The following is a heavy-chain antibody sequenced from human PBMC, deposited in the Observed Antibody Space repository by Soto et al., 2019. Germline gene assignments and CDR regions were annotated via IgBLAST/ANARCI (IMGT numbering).Heavy chain of an antibody. CDR1: GYTFTSYY. CDR2: INPSGGST. J-gene: IGHJ5*02. V-gene: IGHV1-46*03. CDR3: ASGTPNDYGDYANWFDP. Sequence: ASVKVSCKASGYTFTSYYMHWVRQAPGQGLEWMGIINPSGGSTSYAQKFQGRVTMTRDTSTSTVYMELSSLRSEGTAVYYCASGTPNDYGDYANWFDPWGQGTLVTVSS. D-gene: IGHD4-17*01.